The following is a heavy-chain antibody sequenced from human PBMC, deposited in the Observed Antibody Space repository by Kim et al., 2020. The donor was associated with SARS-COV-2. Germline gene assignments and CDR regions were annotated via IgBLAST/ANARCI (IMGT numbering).Heavy chain of an antibody. CDR2: ISCDGSNK. Sequence: GGSLRLSCVASGVTFGNCAMHWVRQAPGKGLEWVAGISCDGSNKNYADSVKGRFTISRDNSKNTLYLQMNSLRAEDTALYYCARDTASLRRRRTYFYF. CDR3: ARDTASLRRRRTYFYF. CDR1: GVTFGNCA. J-gene: IGHJ4*01. D-gene: IGHD2-8*01. V-gene: IGHV3-30*04.